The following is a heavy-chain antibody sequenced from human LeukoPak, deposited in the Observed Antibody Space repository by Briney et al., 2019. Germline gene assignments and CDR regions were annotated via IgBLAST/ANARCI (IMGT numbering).Heavy chain of an antibody. V-gene: IGHV1-2*02. J-gene: IGHJ4*02. CDR2: INPNTGGT. CDR1: GGTFSSYA. D-gene: IGHD3-9*01. Sequence: ASVKVSCKASGGTFSSYAISWVRQAPGQGLEWMGWINPNTGGTNYAQKFQGRVTMTRDTSISTAYMELSRLRSDDTAIYYCARVRYFDSTVDYWGQGTLVTVSS. CDR3: ARVRYFDSTVDY.